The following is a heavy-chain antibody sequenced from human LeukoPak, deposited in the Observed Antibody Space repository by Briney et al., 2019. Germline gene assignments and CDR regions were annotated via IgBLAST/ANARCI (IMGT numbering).Heavy chain of an antibody. D-gene: IGHD3-3*01. CDR2: IKQDGSET. Sequence: GGSLRLSCAASGFSFSNSCMTWVPQSPGKGLEWVANIKQDGSETYDVDSVMGRFTISRLNAKNSVYLQMNSLRAEDTAVYYRARDRSISGVVAIDFWGQGTLVTVSS. V-gene: IGHV3-7*01. J-gene: IGHJ4*02. CDR1: GFSFSNSC. CDR3: ARDRSISGVVAIDF.